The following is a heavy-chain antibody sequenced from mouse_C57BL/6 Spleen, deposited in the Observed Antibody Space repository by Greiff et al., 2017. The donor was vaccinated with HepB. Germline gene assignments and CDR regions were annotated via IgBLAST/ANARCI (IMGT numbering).Heavy chain of an antibody. CDR3: TSGGYYGTPRAY. D-gene: IGHD1-1*01. CDR2: IDPENGDT. V-gene: IGHV14-4*01. J-gene: IGHJ3*01. CDR1: GFNIKDDY. Sequence: EVKLMESGAELVRPGASVKLSCTASGFNIKDDYMHWVKQRPEQGLEWIGWIDPENGDTEYASKFQGKATITADTSSNTAYLQLSSLTSEDTAVYYCTSGGYYGTPRAYWGQGTLVTVSA.